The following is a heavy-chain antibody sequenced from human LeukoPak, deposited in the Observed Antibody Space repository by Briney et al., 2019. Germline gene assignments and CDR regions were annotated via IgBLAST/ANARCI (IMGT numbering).Heavy chain of an antibody. CDR3: AREYSSGWYSDY. D-gene: IGHD6-19*01. CDR1: GGSISSYY. CDR2: IYYSGST. Sequence: PSETLSLTCTVSGGSISSYYWSWIRQPPGKGLEWIGYIYYSGSTNYNPSLKSRVTISVDTSKNQFSLKLSSVTAADTAVYYCAREYSSGWYSDYWGQETLVTVSS. V-gene: IGHV4-59*12. J-gene: IGHJ4*02.